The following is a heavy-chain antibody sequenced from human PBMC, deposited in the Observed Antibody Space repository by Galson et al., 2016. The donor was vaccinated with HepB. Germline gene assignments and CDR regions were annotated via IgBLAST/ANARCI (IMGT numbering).Heavy chain of an antibody. J-gene: IGHJ4*02. D-gene: IGHD5-18*01. Sequence: SVKVSCKASGYIFNTYNVNWVRQAPGQGLEWVGTTDPDTKDTGYAQQFQGRVTMTMNTATSTAYMELSSLRSEDTAIYYCARAVRAYSNGYGDYGWYFDSWGQGTLVTVSS. CDR3: ARAVRAYSNGYGDYGWYFDS. CDR2: TDPDTKDT. CDR1: GYIFNTYN. V-gene: IGHV1-8*01.